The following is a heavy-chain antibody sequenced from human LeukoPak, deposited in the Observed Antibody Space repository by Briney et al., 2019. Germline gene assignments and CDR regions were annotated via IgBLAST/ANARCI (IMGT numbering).Heavy chain of an antibody. J-gene: IGHJ4*02. Sequence: PGGSLRLSCAASGFTFTSYPMTWVRQAPGKGLEWVSSISETGAITNYADSVKGRFTISRDNSKNTLYQQMSSLRAEVAAVYFCAKYIGPSRRIFDYWGQGTLVAVSS. V-gene: IGHV3-23*01. CDR3: AKYIGPSRRIFDY. CDR2: ISETGAIT. D-gene: IGHD2/OR15-2a*01. CDR1: GFTFTSYP.